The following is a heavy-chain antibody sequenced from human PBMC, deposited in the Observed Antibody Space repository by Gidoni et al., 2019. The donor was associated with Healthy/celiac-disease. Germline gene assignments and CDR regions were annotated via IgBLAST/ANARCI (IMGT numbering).Heavy chain of an antibody. CDR2: ISWNSGSI. D-gene: IGHD3-22*01. J-gene: IGHJ4*02. Sequence: EVQLVESGGGLVQPGRSLRLSCAASGFTFDDYAMHWVRQGPGKGLEWVSGISWNSGSIGYADTVKGRFTITSNNAKNSLYLQMNSLRAEDTALYYCAKDRYYDSSGYLDYWGQGTLVTVSS. CDR3: AKDRYYDSSGYLDY. CDR1: GFTFDDYA. V-gene: IGHV3-9*01.